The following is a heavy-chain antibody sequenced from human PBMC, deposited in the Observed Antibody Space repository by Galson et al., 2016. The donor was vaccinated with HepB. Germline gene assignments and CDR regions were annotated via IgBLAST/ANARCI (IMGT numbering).Heavy chain of an antibody. CDR1: GFAFGSYA. CDR3: ARDRTPVAGGYFQF. D-gene: IGHD6-19*01. Sequence: SLRLSCAASGFAFGSYAMIWVRQAPGKKLEWVSSISGSGATTYYAGSVKGRFTVSRDNSTNTISLQMSSLRVDDTAMYYCARDRTPVAGGYFQFWGQGSLVSVSS. V-gene: IGHV3-23*01. CDR2: ISGSGATT. J-gene: IGHJ1*01.